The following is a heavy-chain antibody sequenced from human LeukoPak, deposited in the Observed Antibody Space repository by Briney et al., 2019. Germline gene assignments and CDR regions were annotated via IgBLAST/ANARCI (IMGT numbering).Heavy chain of an antibody. CDR1: TFTFSNYW. D-gene: IGHD6-13*01. CDR3: ARVPATGTAFDD. J-gene: IGHJ4*02. V-gene: IGHV3-74*01. CDR2: INIDGRSI. Sequence: GGSLRLSCAASTFTFSNYWMHWVRQAPGKGLEWVSRINIDGRSISYADSVKGRFTISRDNAKNTLYLQMNSLRAEDTAVYYCARVPATGTAFDDWGQGTLVTVSS.